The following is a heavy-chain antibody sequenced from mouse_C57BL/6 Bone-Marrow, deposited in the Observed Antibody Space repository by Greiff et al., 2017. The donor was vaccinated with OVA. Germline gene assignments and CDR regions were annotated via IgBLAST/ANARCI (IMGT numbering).Heavy chain of an antibody. CDR3: ARGDYYGGYAMDY. CDR1: GYTFTSYG. J-gene: IGHJ4*01. CDR2: IYPRSGNT. Sequence: QVQLQQSGAELARPGASVKLSCKASGYTFTSYGISWVKQRTGQGLEWIGEIYPRSGNTYYNEKFKGKATLTADNSSSTAYMELRSLTSEESAVYFCARGDYYGGYAMDYWGQGTSVTVSS. D-gene: IGHD1-1*01. V-gene: IGHV1-81*01.